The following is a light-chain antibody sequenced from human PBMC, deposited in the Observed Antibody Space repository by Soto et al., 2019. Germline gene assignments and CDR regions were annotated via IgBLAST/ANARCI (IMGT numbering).Light chain of an antibody. Sequence: DIQMTQSPSTLSASVGDRVTITFRASQNIERWLAWYQQKPGKAPKLLLYDVSSLESGVPSRFSGSGSGTEFILTINGLQPDDLATYFCQQFKSGTWTFGQGTKVDIK. CDR1: QNIERW. V-gene: IGKV1-5*01. J-gene: IGKJ1*01. CDR2: DVS. CDR3: QQFKSGTWT.